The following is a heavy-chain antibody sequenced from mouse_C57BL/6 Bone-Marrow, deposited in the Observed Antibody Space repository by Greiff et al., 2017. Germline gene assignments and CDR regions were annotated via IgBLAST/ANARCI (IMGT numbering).Heavy chain of an antibody. Sequence: EVKLVESGGGLVTPGGSLKLSCAASGFTFSSYAMSWVRQTPEKRLEWVATISDGGSYTYYPDNVKGRFTISIDNAKNNLYLQMSHLKSEDTAMYYCARDGPSYYAYFDYWGQGTTLTVSS. J-gene: IGHJ2*01. CDR2: ISDGGSYT. CDR1: GFTFSSYA. CDR3: ARDGPSYYAYFDY. V-gene: IGHV5-4*01. D-gene: IGHD1-1*01.